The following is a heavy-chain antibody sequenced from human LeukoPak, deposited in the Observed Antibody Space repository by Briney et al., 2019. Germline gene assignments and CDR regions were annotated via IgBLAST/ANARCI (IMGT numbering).Heavy chain of an antibody. V-gene: IGHV4-31*03. CDR3: ARRRVVVASTDGASGAFDI. D-gene: IGHD2-15*01. J-gene: IGHJ3*02. CDR1: GGSISSGGYY. CDR2: IYYSGST. Sequence: SETLSLTCTVSGGSISSGGYYWSWIRQHPGKGLEWIGYIYYSGSTYYNPSLRSRVTISVDTSKNQFSLKLSSVTATDTAVYFCARRRVVVASTDGASGAFDIWGQGTMVTVSS.